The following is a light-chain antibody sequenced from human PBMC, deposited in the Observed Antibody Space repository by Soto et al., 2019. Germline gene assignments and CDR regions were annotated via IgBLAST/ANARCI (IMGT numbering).Light chain of an antibody. CDR3: QQYNNWPPIT. CDR2: DSS. CDR1: HSFSSHF. Sequence: IVLTQSPGTLSFSPGDRATLSCRASHSFSSHFLAWYQQKPGQAPRLLIYDSSSRATGIPDRFSGSGSGTDFTLSIIRLEPEDFAVYYCQQYNNWPPITFGQGTRLEIK. V-gene: IGKV3-20*01. J-gene: IGKJ5*01.